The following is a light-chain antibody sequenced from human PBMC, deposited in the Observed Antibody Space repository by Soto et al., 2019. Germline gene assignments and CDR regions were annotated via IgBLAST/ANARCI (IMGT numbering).Light chain of an antibody. V-gene: IGKV1-27*01. CDR1: QGISNY. CDR3: QKYNSAPSWT. CDR2: AAS. Sequence: DIQMTQSPSSLSASVGDRVTITCRASQGISNYLAWYQQKPGKVPKLLIYAASTLQSGVPSRFSGSRSGTDFTITISSQQPEDVATYYCQKYNSAPSWTFGQGTKVQIK. J-gene: IGKJ1*01.